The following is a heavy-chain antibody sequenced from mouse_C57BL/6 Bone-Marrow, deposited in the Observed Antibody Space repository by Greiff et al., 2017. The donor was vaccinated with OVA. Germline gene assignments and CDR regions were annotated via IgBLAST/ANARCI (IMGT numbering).Heavy chain of an antibody. CDR2: IDPSDSYT. V-gene: IGHV1-50*01. D-gene: IGHD1-1*01. J-gene: IGHJ2*01. CDR3: ARDTTVVDAYYVDY. CDR1: GYTFTSYW. Sequence: LQQPGAELVKPGASVKLSCKASGYTFTSYWMQWVKQRPGQGLEWIGEIDPSDSYTNYNQKFKGKATLTVDTSSSTAYMQLSSLTSEDSAVYYCARDTTVVDAYYVDYWGQGTTLTVSS.